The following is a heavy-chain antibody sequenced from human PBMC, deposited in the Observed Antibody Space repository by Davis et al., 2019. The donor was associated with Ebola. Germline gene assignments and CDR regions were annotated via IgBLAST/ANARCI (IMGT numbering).Heavy chain of an antibody. CDR2: ISGSGGST. Sequence: GESLKISCAASGFTFSSYAMSWVRQAPGKGLEWLSSISGSGGSTYYADSVKGRFTISRDNAKNSLYLQMNSLRAEDTAVYYCARDLRYYDFWSGYYSSLYYYYMDVWGKGTTVTVSS. D-gene: IGHD3-3*01. CDR1: GFTFSSYA. CDR3: ARDLRYYDFWSGYYSSLYYYYMDV. V-gene: IGHV3-23*01. J-gene: IGHJ6*03.